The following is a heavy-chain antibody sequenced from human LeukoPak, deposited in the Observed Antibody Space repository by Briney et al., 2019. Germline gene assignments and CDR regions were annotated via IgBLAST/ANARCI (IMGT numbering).Heavy chain of an antibody. D-gene: IGHD3-22*01. J-gene: IGHJ3*02. CDR1: GGSISGHY. CDR3: ARLLDNDSSGDPDTFDM. Sequence: SETLSLTCAVSGGSISGHYWSWIRQPPGKGLEWIGYVYYSGKTYYSSSLRSRVTISVDTSKHHFSLKLTSVTAADTAVDYCARLLDNDSSGDPDTFDMWGQGTMVTVSS. CDR2: VYYSGKT. V-gene: IGHV4-59*11.